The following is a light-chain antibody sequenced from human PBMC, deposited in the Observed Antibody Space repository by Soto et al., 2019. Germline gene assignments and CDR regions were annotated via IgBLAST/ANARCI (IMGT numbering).Light chain of an antibody. V-gene: IGKV3-15*01. CDR1: QSVSTR. Sequence: EIVLTQSPATLSVSPGERATLSCRASQSVSTRLAWYQQKPGQAPRLLIYGASTRDTGIPARFSGSGSDTEFSLTISSLQSEDFAVYYCQQYHNWPPYTFGQGTKLEIK. CDR2: GAS. J-gene: IGKJ2*01. CDR3: QQYHNWPPYT.